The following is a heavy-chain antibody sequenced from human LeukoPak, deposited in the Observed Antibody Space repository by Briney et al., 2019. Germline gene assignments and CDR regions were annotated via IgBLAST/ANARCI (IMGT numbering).Heavy chain of an antibody. CDR2: VNPDSGGT. V-gene: IGHV1-2*02. CDR3: ARETGRDGYKDLDY. D-gene: IGHD5-24*01. Sequence: ASVKVSCKSSGYTFTTYYIHWVRQAPGQGLEWMGWVNPDSGGTNYAQNFQGRVTLTRDTSISTAYTELSSLRSDDTAVYYCARETGRDGYKDLDYWGQGTLVTVSS. J-gene: IGHJ4*02. CDR1: GYTFTTYY.